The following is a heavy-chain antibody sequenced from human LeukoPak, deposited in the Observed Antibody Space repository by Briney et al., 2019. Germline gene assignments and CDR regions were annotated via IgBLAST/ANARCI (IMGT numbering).Heavy chain of an antibody. Sequence: GGSLRLSCAASGFTFSSYDMHWVRQATGKGLEWVSAIGTAGDTYYPGSVKGRFTISRDNSKNTLYLQMNSLRAEDTAVYYCARGYCSGGSCLVTYWGQGTLVTVSS. CDR3: ARGYCSGGSCLVTY. CDR1: GFTFSSYD. V-gene: IGHV3-13*01. J-gene: IGHJ4*02. CDR2: IGTAGDT. D-gene: IGHD2-15*01.